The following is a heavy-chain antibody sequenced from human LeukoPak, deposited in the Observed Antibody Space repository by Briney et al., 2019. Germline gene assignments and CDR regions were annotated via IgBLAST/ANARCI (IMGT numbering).Heavy chain of an antibody. D-gene: IGHD2-2*01. CDR1: GGSISSSSYY. CDR2: IYYSGST. V-gene: IGHV4-39*07. J-gene: IGHJ4*02. Sequence: NLSETLSLTCTVSGGSISSSSYYWGWIRQPPGKGLEWIGSIYYSGSTYYNPSLKSRVTISVDTSKNQFSLKLSSVTAADTAVYYCATTRYCSSTSCQLFDYWGQGTLVTVSS. CDR3: ATTRYCSSTSCQLFDY.